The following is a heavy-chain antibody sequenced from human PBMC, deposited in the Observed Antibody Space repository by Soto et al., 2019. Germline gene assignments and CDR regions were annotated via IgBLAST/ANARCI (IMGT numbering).Heavy chain of an antibody. CDR3: ARGRYCLTGRCFPNWFDS. D-gene: IGHD7-27*01. V-gene: IGHV4-30-4*01. CDR1: GDSISNLDYF. Sequence: SETLSLTCSVSGDSISNLDYFWAWIRQPPGQALEYIGYIYKSATTYYNPSFESRVAISVDTSKSQFSLNVTSVTAADTAVYFCARGRYCLTGRCFPNWFDSWGQGALFTVAS. CDR2: IYKSATT. J-gene: IGHJ5*01.